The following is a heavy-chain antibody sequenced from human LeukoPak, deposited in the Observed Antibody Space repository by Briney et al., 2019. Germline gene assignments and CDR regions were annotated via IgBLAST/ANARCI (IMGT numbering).Heavy chain of an antibody. D-gene: IGHD4-17*01. Sequence: VGSLSLSCPSSRFTFIYYAMTSVRQAPGNGLDRVSAIFHRGDSTFYADSLKGRFTVSRDNSQNTLYLQMNGLRAEDTAIYYCAKDPNAKTSVTTGWDSWGQGTLVTVSS. V-gene: IGHV3-23*01. CDR1: RFTFIYYA. J-gene: IGHJ4*02. CDR3: AKDPNAKTSVTTGWDS. CDR2: IFHRGDST.